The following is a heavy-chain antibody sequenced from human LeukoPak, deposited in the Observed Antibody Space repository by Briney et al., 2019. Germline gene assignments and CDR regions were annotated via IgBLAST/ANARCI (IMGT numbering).Heavy chain of an antibody. Sequence: ASVRVSCKDGQSSPTYSFGWVRQAPGQGLEWMGWISAYNSNTQYAQKFQDRVTMTTDTSTSTAYLDLTSLTSADTAVYCCARARLAVPGTVWFDPWGQGTLVTVSS. CDR1: QSSPTYS. CDR2: ISAYNSNT. CDR3: ARARLAVPGTVWFDP. D-gene: IGHD6-19*01. J-gene: IGHJ5*02. V-gene: IGHV1-18*01.